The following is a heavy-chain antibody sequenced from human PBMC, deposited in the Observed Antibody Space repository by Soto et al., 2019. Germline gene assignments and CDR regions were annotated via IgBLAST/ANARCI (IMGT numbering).Heavy chain of an antibody. CDR1: GFTFSSYS. CDR2: ISYDGNRI. V-gene: IGHV3-30-3*02. J-gene: IGHJ5*02. Sequence: QQQLVESGGGVVQRGESLRLSCAASGFTFSSYSMNWVRQSPGKGLEWVAVISYDGNRIYYADSVKGRFTISRDNAKNTMFLHMRDLRPEDTAVYYYARGLVVTAKGCFDLWGQGTQVTVSS. CDR3: ARGLVVTAKGCFDL. D-gene: IGHD2-21*02.